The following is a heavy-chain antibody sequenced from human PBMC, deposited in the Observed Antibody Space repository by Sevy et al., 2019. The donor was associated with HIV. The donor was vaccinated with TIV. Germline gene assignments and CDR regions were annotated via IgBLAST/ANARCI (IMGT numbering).Heavy chain of an antibody. Sequence: GGSLRLSCAAAGFTFSGYAMSWVRQGPGKGLEWISGMTGNGGSTYYADSVKGRFTISRDNSKNTLYLQMNSLRAEDTAVYYCAKLSHRYSSSWYGFDYWGQGALVTVSS. D-gene: IGHD6-13*01. CDR3: AKLSHRYSSSWYGFDY. V-gene: IGHV3-23*01. CDR2: MTGNGGST. J-gene: IGHJ4*02. CDR1: GFTFSGYA.